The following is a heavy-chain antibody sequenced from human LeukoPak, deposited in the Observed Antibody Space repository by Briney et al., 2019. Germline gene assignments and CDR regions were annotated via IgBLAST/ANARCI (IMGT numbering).Heavy chain of an antibody. Sequence: PSETLSLTCAVYGGSFSGYYWSWIRQPPGKGLEWIGEINHSGSTNYNPSLKSRVTISVDTSKNQFSLKLSSVTAADTAVYYCARPPHYYDSSGYWTADAFDIWGQGTMVTVSS. V-gene: IGHV4-34*01. CDR2: INHSGST. CDR1: GGSFSGYY. D-gene: IGHD3-22*01. J-gene: IGHJ3*02. CDR3: ARPPHYYDSSGYWTADAFDI.